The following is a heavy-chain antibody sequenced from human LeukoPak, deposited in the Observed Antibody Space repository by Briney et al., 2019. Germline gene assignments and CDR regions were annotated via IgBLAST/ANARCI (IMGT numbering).Heavy chain of an antibody. J-gene: IGHJ4*02. CDR3: ARTSHYVDIAATIPYGIYYFDY. Sequence: RASVKVSCKASGCTFTSYGINWVRQAPGQGLEWMGWISAYNGDTNYARKLQGRVTMTTDTSTSTAYLELRSLRSDDTAVYYCARTSHYVDIAATIPYGIYYFDYGGQGPLVTVSP. CDR2: ISAYNGDT. CDR1: GCTFTSYG. D-gene: IGHD5-12*01. V-gene: IGHV1-18*01.